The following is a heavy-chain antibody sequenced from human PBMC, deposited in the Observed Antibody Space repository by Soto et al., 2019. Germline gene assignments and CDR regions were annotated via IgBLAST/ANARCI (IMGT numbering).Heavy chain of an antibody. CDR1: DGSISGGGYS. Sequence: SETLSQTCAVSDGSISGGGYSWSWIRQPPGKGLEWIGYIYHSGSTYYNPSLKSRVTISVDRSKNQFSLKLSSVTAADTAVYYCAAGGGLPRYYWGQGTLVTVSS. J-gene: IGHJ4*02. D-gene: IGHD5-12*01. CDR2: IYHSGST. CDR3: AAGGGLPRYY. V-gene: IGHV4-30-2*01.